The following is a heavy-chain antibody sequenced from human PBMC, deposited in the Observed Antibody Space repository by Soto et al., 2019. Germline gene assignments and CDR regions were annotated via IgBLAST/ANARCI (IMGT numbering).Heavy chain of an antibody. V-gene: IGHV3-74*01. J-gene: IGHJ6*02. D-gene: IGHD3-16*01. CDR2: INSDGSST. Sequence: GGSLRLSCAGSRFTFRSYAMHWVRQAPGKGLVWVSRINSDGSSTSYADSVKGRFTISRDTAKNTLYLQMNSLRAEDTAVYYCALLRLGTIAYYGMDVWGQGTTVTVSS. CDR1: RFTFRSYA. CDR3: ALLRLGTIAYYGMDV.